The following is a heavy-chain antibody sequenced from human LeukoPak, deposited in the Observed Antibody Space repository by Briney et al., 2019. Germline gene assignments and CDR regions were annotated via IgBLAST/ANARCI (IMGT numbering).Heavy chain of an antibody. D-gene: IGHD5-24*01. V-gene: IGHV1-69*05. Sequence: SVKVSCKASGYTFTSYAISWVRQAPGQGLEWMGGIIPIFGTANYAQKFQGRVTITTDESTSTAYMELSSLRSEDTAVYYCARDPRGSYHYFDYWGQGTLVTVSS. J-gene: IGHJ4*02. CDR2: IIPIFGTA. CDR3: ARDPRGSYHYFDY. CDR1: GYTFTSYA.